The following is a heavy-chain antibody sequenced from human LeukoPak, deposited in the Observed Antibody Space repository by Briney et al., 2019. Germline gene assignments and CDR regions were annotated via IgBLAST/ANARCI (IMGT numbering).Heavy chain of an antibody. CDR1: GGSISSSSYY. CDR2: IYYSGST. CDR3: ARDRGRYFDWLLPDAFDI. D-gene: IGHD3-9*01. Sequence: PSETLSLTCTVSGGSISSSSYYWGWIRQPPGKGLEWIGSIYYSGSTYYNPSLKSRVTISVDTSKNQFSLKLSSVTAADTAVYYCARDRGRYFDWLLPDAFDIWGQGTMVTVSS. J-gene: IGHJ3*02. V-gene: IGHV4-39*07.